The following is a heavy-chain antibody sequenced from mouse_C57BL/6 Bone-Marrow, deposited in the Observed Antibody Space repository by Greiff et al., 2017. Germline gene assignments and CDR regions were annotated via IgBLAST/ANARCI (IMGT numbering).Heavy chain of an antibody. CDR3: ARPYYSNYRYFDV. CDR2: IYPGSGST. V-gene: IGHV1-55*01. Sequence: QVQLQQSGAELVKPGASVKMSCKASGYTFTSYWITWVKQRPGQGLEWIGDIYPGSGSTNYNEKFKSKATLAVDTSSSTAYMQLSSLTSEDSAVYYCARPYYSNYRYFDVWGTGTTVTVSS. J-gene: IGHJ1*03. D-gene: IGHD2-5*01. CDR1: GYTFTSYW.